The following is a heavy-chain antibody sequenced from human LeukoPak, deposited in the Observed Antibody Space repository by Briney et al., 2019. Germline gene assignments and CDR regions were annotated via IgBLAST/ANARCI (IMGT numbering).Heavy chain of an antibody. CDR3: ARRIGGVVPAAKGPGDAFDI. J-gene: IGHJ3*02. CDR2: IYTSGST. CDR1: GGSISSGSYY. D-gene: IGHD2-2*01. V-gene: IGHV4-61*02. Sequence: SQTLSLTCTVSGGSISSGSYYWSWIRQPAGKGLEWIGRIYTSGSTNYNPSLKSRVTISVDTSKNQFSLKLSSVTAADTAVYYCARRIGGVVPAAKGPGDAFDIWGQGTMVTVSS.